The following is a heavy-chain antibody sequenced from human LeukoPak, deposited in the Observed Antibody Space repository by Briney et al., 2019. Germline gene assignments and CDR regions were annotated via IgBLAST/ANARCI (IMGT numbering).Heavy chain of an antibody. J-gene: IGHJ4*02. Sequence: SETLSLTCTVSGGSISSYYWSWIRQPPGKGLEWIGYIYYSGSTNYNPSLKSRVTISVDTSKNQFSLKLSSVTAADTAVYYCARHRGNGVDYWGQGTLVTVSS. V-gene: IGHV4-59*08. CDR1: GGSISSYY. CDR2: IYYSGST. D-gene: IGHD3-16*01. CDR3: ARHRGNGVDY.